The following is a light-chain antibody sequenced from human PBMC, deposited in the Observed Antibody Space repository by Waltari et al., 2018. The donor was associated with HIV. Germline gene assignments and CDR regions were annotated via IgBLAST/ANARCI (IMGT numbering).Light chain of an antibody. CDR1: NIGTHS. V-gene: IGLV3-21*02. CDR3: RVWDRSYKEAV. CDR2: DAN. Sequence: SYVLTQAPSVSVSPGQTATMSCGNIGTHSVQWYRQKPGRAPVLVVSDANERFSGTPAGMSCANCGSRATLTIRSVEAGDEAVYYWRVWDRSYKEAVFGGGT. J-gene: IGLJ2*01.